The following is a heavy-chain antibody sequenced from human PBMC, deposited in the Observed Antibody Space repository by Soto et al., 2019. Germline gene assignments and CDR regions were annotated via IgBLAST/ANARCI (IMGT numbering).Heavy chain of an antibody. J-gene: IGHJ4*02. CDR2: IYYSGST. CDR1: GGSISSGGYY. D-gene: IGHD2-15*01. CDR3: TKANRYCSGANCFTFDY. V-gene: IGHV4-31*03. Sequence: PSETLSLTCTVSGGSISSGGYYWSWIRQHPGKGLEWIGYIYYSGSTYYNPSLKSRVTISVDTSKNQFSLYLQMNSLRAEDTAVYYCTKANRYCSGANCFTFDYWGLGTLVTVSS.